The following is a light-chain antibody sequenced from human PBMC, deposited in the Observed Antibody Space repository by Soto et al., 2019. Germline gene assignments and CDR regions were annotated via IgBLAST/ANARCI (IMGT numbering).Light chain of an antibody. CDR3: QQICSTPWT. J-gene: IGKJ1*01. V-gene: IGKV1-39*01. CDR2: AAY. Sequence: DIQMTQSPSSLSASVGDRVTIPCRASQSISSYLNWYQQKPGKPPKLLIYAAYSLQSGVPSRFSGSGSETDFTLTISSLQTEDFATYYCQQICSTPWTFVQGTKVEIK. CDR1: QSISSY.